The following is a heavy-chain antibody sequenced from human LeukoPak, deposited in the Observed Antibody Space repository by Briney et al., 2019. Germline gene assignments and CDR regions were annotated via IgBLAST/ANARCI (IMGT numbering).Heavy chain of an antibody. D-gene: IGHD1-14*01. V-gene: IGHV1-2*02. CDR2: INPNGGGT. Sequence: ASVKVSCKASGYSFTGYFIYWVRQAPGQGLEWMGWINPNGGGTSCAQKFQGRVTMTRDTSISTAYMELSRLGSDDTAVYYCARRYSPTGPFDYWGQGTLVTVSS. J-gene: IGHJ4*02. CDR3: ARRYSPTGPFDY. CDR1: GYSFTGYF.